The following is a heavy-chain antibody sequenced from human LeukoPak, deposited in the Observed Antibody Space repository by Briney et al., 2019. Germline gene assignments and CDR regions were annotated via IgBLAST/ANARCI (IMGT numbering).Heavy chain of an antibody. CDR1: GFTFSSYA. D-gene: IGHD2-15*01. V-gene: IGHV3-30-3*01. J-gene: IGHJ4*02. Sequence: GGSLILSCAASGFTFSSYAMHWVRQAPGKGLEWVAVISYDGSNKYYADSVKGRFTISRDNSKNTLYLQMNSLRAEDTAVYYCAKVRRYCSGGSCYGFDYWGQGTLVTVSS. CDR2: ISYDGSNK. CDR3: AKVRRYCSGGSCYGFDY.